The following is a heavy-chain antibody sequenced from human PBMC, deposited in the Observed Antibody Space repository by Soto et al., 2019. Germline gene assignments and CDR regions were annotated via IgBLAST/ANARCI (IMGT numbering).Heavy chain of an antibody. CDR1: GFTFSDCY. CDR3: ARLASLGHPYYFGMDV. V-gene: IGHV3-11*01. J-gene: IGHJ6*02. CDR2: ISSNGVSM. Sequence: GGSLRLSCVASGFTFSDCYMTWIRQAPGKGLEWVSYISSNGVSMYYGDSVKGRFTISRDDAENSLHLQMNSLRAEDTAAYYCARLASLGHPYYFGMDVWGQGTPVTVSS.